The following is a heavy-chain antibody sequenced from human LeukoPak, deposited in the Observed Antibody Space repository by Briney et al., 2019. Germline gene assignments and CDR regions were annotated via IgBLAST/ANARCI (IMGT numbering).Heavy chain of an antibody. CDR3: AKDMSGSYPRGTFDI. J-gene: IGHJ3*02. D-gene: IGHD1-26*01. Sequence: PGGSLRLSCAASGFTFDDYAMHWVRQAPGKGLEWVSGISWNSGSIGYADSVKGRFTISRDNAKNSLYLQMNSLRAEDTALYYCAKDMSGSYPRGTFDIWGQGTMVTVSS. CDR1: GFTFDDYA. V-gene: IGHV3-9*01. CDR2: ISWNSGSI.